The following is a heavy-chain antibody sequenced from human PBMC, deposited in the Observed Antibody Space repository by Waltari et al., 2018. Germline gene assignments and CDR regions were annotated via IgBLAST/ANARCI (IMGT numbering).Heavy chain of an antibody. Sequence: EVQLVQSGAEVKKPGATVKISCKVSGYTFTDYYMHWVQQAPGKGLEWMGLVDPEDGETIYAEKFQGRVTITADESTSTAYMELSSLRSEDTAVYYCARLGGVGQLATFDYWGQGTLVTVSS. V-gene: IGHV1-69-2*01. J-gene: IGHJ4*02. CDR3: ARLGGVGQLATFDY. CDR2: VDPEDGET. CDR1: GYTFTDYY. D-gene: IGHD6-13*01.